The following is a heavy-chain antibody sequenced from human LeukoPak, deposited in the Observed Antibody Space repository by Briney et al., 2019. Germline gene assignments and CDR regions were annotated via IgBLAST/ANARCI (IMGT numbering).Heavy chain of an antibody. CDR3: ARDVSSSWYNWFDP. V-gene: IGHV4-31*03. CDR2: IYYSGST. CDR1: GGSISSGGYY. J-gene: IGHJ5*02. Sequence: SETLSLTCTVSGGSISSGGYYWSWIRQHPGKGLEWIGYIYYSGSTYYNPSLKSRVTISVDTSKNQFSLKLSSVTAADTAVYYCARDVSSSWYNWFDPWGQGTLVTVSS. D-gene: IGHD6-13*01.